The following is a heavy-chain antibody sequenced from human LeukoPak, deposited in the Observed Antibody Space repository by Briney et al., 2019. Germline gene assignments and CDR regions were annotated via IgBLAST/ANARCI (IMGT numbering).Heavy chain of an antibody. D-gene: IGHD3-3*01. Sequence: SETLSLTCTVSGVSISSSSYYWGWIRQPPGKRLEWIGSIYYSGSTYYNPSLKSRVTISVDTSKNQFSLKLSSVTAADTAVYYCARLRRYDFWSGYPFDYWGQGTLVTVSS. CDR2: IYYSGST. CDR3: ARLRRYDFWSGYPFDY. CDR1: GVSISSSSYY. V-gene: IGHV4-39*01. J-gene: IGHJ4*02.